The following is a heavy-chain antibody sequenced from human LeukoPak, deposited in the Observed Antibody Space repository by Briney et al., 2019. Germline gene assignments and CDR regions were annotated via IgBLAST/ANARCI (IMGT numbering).Heavy chain of an antibody. D-gene: IGHD6-13*01. V-gene: IGHV3-48*01. J-gene: IGHJ4*02. CDR3: ARSRPGTEAGQPNFDY. Sequence: GGSLRLSCAASGFTFSTYSMSWVRQAPGKGLEWVSYISSISSIIYYAGSVKGRFTISRDNARNSLYLQMNSLRAEDTAVYYCARSRPGTEAGQPNFDYWGQGTLVTVSS. CDR2: ISSISSII. CDR1: GFTFSTYS.